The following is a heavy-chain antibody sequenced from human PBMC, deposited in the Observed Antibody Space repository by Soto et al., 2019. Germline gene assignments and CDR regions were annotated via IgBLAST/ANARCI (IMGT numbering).Heavy chain of an antibody. D-gene: IGHD6-19*01. CDR1: GFTVSSDY. CDR2: IYSDDST. V-gene: IGHV3-53*01. CDR3: AREYSSAWKTFDY. J-gene: IGHJ4*02. Sequence: GGSLRLSCAASGFTVSSDYMSWVRQAPGKGLEWVSVIYSDDSTYYADSVKGRFTISRHNSKNTLYLQMNSLRAEDTAVYYCAREYSSAWKTFDYWGQGTLVTVSS.